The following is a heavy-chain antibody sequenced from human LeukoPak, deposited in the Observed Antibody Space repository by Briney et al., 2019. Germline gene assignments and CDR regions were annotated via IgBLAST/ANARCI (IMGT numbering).Heavy chain of an antibody. V-gene: IGHV4-4*07. CDR3: ARDQKSGIAAAGTRSRAFDI. Sequence: PSETLSLTCTVSGGSISSYYCSWIRQPAGKGLEWIGRIYTSGSTNYNPSLKSRVTMSVDTSKNQFSLKLSSVTAADTAVYYCARDQKSGIAAAGTRSRAFDIWGQGKMVTVSS. D-gene: IGHD6-13*01. CDR1: GGSISSYY. J-gene: IGHJ3*02. CDR2: IYTSGST.